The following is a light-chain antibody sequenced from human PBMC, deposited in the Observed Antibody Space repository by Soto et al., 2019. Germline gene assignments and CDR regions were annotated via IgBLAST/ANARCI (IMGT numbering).Light chain of an antibody. CDR3: SSYSSTTTLVV. J-gene: IGLJ3*02. Sequence: QSALTQPASVSGSPEQSITISCTGTSSDVGGYNYVSWYQQHPGKAPKLMIFEVSNRPSGVSNRFSGSKSGNTASLTISGLQAEDEADYYCSSYSSTTTLVVFGGGTKLPS. CDR2: EVS. V-gene: IGLV2-14*01. CDR1: SSDVGGYNY.